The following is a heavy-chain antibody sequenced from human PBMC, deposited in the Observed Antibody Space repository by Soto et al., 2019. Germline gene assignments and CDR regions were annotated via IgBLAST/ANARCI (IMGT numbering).Heavy chain of an antibody. V-gene: IGHV3-30*18. D-gene: IGHD2-15*01. J-gene: IGHJ4*02. CDR1: GFTFSYG. CDR3: AKLVIGYCSGNTCDDY. CDR2: ISHDSSNK. Sequence: VQLLESGGGLIQPGGSLRLSCAASGFTFSYGIHWLRQAPGKGLEWVAYISHDSSNKFYGDPVKGRFTISRDNSKNTQFLQMNSLRAEDTAVYYCAKLVIGYCSGNTCDDYWGQGTLVAVSS.